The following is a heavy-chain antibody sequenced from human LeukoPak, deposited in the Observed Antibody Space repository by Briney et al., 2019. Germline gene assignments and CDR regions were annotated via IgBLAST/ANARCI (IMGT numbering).Heavy chain of an antibody. CDR2: MNPNSGNT. D-gene: IGHD2-8*01. V-gene: IGHV1-8*01. Sequence: ASVKVSCKASGYTFTSYDINWVRQATGQGLEWMGWMNPNSGNTSYAQKSQGRVTMTRNISISTAYMELSSLRSEDTAVYYCARGQYCTNGVCLDPWGQGTLVTVSS. J-gene: IGHJ5*02. CDR3: ARGQYCTNGVCLDP. CDR1: GYTFTSYD.